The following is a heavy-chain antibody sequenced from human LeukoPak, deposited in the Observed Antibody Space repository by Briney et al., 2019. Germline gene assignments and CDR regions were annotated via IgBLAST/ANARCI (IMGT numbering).Heavy chain of an antibody. D-gene: IGHD3-10*01. J-gene: IGHJ4*02. V-gene: IGHV1-69*06. CDR2: IIPIFGTA. Sequence: SVKVSCKASGGTFSSYAISWVRQAPGQGLEWMGGIIPIFGTANYAQKFQGRVTITADKSTSTAYMELSSLRSEDTAVYYCARADYGSGSYYGTHFDYWGQGTLVTVSS. CDR3: ARADYGSGSYYGTHFDY. CDR1: GGTFSSYA.